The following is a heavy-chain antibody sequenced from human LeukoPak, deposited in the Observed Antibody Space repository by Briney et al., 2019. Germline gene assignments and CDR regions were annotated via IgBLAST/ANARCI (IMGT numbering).Heavy chain of an antibody. Sequence: VRSLRLSSAASGFTLSNAWMGWVRQAPGKGLEWVANIKQDGSEKYYVDSVKGRFTISRDNAKNSLYLQMTSLRAEDTAVYYCTRPYNSAPHSAFDIWGQGTTVTVSS. CDR3: TRPYNSAPHSAFDI. J-gene: IGHJ3*02. CDR2: IKQDGSEK. D-gene: IGHD2/OR15-2a*01. CDR1: GFTLSNAW. V-gene: IGHV3-7*01.